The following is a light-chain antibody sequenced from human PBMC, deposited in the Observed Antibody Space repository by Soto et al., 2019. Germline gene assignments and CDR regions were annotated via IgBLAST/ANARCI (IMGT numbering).Light chain of an antibody. J-gene: IGLJ1*01. V-gene: IGLV2-11*01. Sequence: QSALTQPRSVSGSPGQSVTISCTGTSSDVGGYNYVSWYQQHPGKAPKLMIYDVTKRPSGVPDRFSASKSGNTASLTISGLQAEDEADYYCSSYAGSRSYAFGTGTKVTVL. CDR2: DVT. CDR3: SSYAGSRSYA. CDR1: SSDVGGYNY.